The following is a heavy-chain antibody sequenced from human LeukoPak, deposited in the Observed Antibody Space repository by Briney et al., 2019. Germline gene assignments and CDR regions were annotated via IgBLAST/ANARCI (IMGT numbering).Heavy chain of an antibody. D-gene: IGHD3-22*01. Sequence: SETLSLTCTVSGGSISSYYWSWIRQPAGKGLEWIGRIYISGSTNYNPSLKSRVTMSVDTSKNQFSLKLSSVTAADTAVYYCANMRSRYYYDSSGYSPYYFDYWGQGTLVTVSS. CDR2: IYISGST. J-gene: IGHJ4*02. V-gene: IGHV4-4*07. CDR3: ANMRSRYYYDSSGYSPYYFDY. CDR1: GGSISSYY.